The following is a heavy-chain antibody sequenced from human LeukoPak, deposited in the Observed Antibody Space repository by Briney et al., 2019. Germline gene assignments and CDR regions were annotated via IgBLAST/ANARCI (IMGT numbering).Heavy chain of an antibody. CDR3: ARKRNVLLWFGELLDY. V-gene: IGHV3-48*03. CDR1: GFTFSSYE. CDR2: ISSSGSTI. J-gene: IGHJ4*02. D-gene: IGHD3-10*01. Sequence: GGSLRLSCAASGFTFSSYEMNWVRQAPGKGLEWVSYISSSGSTIYYADSVKGRFTISRDNAKNSLYLQMNSLRAEDTAVYYCARKRNVLLWFGELLDYWGQGTLVTVSS.